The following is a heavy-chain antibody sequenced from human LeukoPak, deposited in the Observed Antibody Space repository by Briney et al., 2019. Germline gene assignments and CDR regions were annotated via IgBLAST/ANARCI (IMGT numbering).Heavy chain of an antibody. CDR1: GFTFSNYA. D-gene: IGHD2-2*01. Sequence: PGGSLRLSCAASGFTFSNYAMSWVRQAPGKGLEWVSSISSSSSYIYYADSVKGRFTISRDNAKNSLYLQMNSLRAEDTAVYYCARDLAGASVVPAAIFYYYYGMDVWGQGTTVTVSS. CDR3: ARDLAGASVVPAAIFYYYYGMDV. V-gene: IGHV3-21*01. J-gene: IGHJ6*02. CDR2: ISSSSSYI.